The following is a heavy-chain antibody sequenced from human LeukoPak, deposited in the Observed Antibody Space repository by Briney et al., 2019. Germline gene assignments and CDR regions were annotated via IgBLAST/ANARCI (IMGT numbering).Heavy chain of an antibody. V-gene: IGHV3-30-3*01. CDR3: ARDLILAVAGTGVYYYYGMDV. Sequence: GGSLRLSCAASGFTFSSYAMHWVRQAPGKGLEWVAVISYDGSNKYYADSVKGRFTISRDNSKNTLSLQMNSLRAEDTAVYYCARDLILAVAGTGVYYYYGMDVWGQGTTVTVSS. D-gene: IGHD6-19*01. CDR2: ISYDGSNK. J-gene: IGHJ6*02. CDR1: GFTFSSYA.